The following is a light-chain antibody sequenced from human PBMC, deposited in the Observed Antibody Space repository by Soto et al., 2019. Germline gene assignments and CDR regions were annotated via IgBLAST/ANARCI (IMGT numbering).Light chain of an antibody. CDR2: AAS. CDR1: QDIKDW. Sequence: DVQMTQSSSSLSASVGDRVTITCRASQDIKDWLAWYQQKPAKAPKSLISAASNLQPGVPSRFSGSGSGTEFTLTITSLQPEDSATYYCQQYNIYPLTFGGGTKVEIK. V-gene: IGKV1D-16*01. CDR3: QQYNIYPLT. J-gene: IGKJ4*01.